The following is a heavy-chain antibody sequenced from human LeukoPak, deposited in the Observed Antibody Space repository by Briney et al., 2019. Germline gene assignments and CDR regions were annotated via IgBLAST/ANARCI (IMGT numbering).Heavy chain of an antibody. D-gene: IGHD3-22*01. V-gene: IGHV4-39*01. Sequence: SETLSLTCTVSGGSISSSSYYWGWIRQPPGKGLEWIGSIYYSGSTYYNPSLKSRVTISVDTSKNQFSLKLSSVTAADTAVYYCARTQITMIVVVITPHADWYFDLWGRGTLVTVSS. CDR3: ARTQITMIVVVITPHADWYFDL. CDR1: GGSISSSSYY. CDR2: IYYSGST. J-gene: IGHJ2*01.